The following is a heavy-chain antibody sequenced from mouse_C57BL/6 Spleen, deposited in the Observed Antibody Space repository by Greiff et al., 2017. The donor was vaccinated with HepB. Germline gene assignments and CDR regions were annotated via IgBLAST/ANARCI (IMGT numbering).Heavy chain of an antibody. CDR2: IRSKSNNYAT. V-gene: IGHV10-1*01. CDR3: VRQGLDYAMDY. D-gene: IGHD4-1*01. J-gene: IGHJ4*01. Sequence: EVMLVESGGGLVQPKGSLKLSCAASGFSFNTYAMNWVRQAPGKGLEWVARIRSKSNNYATYYADSVKDRFTISRDDSESMLYLQMNNLKTEDTAMYYCVRQGLDYAMDYWGQGTSVTVSS. CDR1: GFSFNTYA.